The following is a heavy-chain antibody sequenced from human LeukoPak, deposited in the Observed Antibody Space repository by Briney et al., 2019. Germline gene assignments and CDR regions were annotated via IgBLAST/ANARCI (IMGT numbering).Heavy chain of an antibody. CDR2: IYHSGST. CDR1: GGSISSGGYS. CDR3: ARDVYSSFRGYFDY. J-gene: IGHJ4*02. V-gene: IGHV4-30-2*01. Sequence: SETLSLTCAVPGGSISSGGYSWSWIRQPPGKGLEWIGYIYHSGSTYFNPSLKSRVTISVDTSKNQFSLKLSSVTAADTAVYYCARDVYSSFRGYFDYWGQGTLVTVSS. D-gene: IGHD6-6*01.